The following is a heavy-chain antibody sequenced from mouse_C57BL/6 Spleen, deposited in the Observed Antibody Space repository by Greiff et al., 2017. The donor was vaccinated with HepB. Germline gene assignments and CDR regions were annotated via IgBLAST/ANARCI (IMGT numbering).Heavy chain of an antibody. CDR1: GFTFSDYG. CDR2: ISSGSSTI. J-gene: IGHJ1*01. CDR3: TRKHYGSNYDWYVDV. Sequence: EVQLVESGAGLVKPGGSLKLSCAASGFTFSDYGMHWVRQAPEKGLEWVAYISSGSSTIYYADTVKGRFTITRDNAKNTLFLQMTSLRTEDTAMYCWTRKHYGSNYDWYVDVWGAGTTVTVSS. D-gene: IGHD1-1*01. V-gene: IGHV5-17*01.